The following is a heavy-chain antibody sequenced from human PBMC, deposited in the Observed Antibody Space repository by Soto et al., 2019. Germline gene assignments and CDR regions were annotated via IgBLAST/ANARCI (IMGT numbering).Heavy chain of an antibody. D-gene: IGHD1-20*01. Sequence: WENLSITCTFYGDSISRDSYFWAWIRQPPRKGLEWVGSIYYTGTTYYNPSLKSRVTISVDRAKNQLLLKLISVTAADTAVYYCSRRLYNHSSSDPWRKGT. V-gene: IGHV4-39*01. CDR1: GDSISRDSYF. CDR2: IYYTGTT. J-gene: IGHJ5*02. CDR3: SRRLYNHSSSDP.